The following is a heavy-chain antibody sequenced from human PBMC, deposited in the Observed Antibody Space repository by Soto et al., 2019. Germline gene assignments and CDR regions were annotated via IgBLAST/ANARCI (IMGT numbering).Heavy chain of an antibody. Sequence: ASVKVSCKAPGYTFTSYGVSWVRQAPGQGLEWLGWISAYNDDTNYPQKLQGRVTMATDTSTSTAYMELRSLTSDDTAVYYCARDRVTIFDRDGMDVWGQGTPVTVSS. J-gene: IGHJ6*02. CDR3: ARDRVTIFDRDGMDV. CDR2: ISAYNDDT. CDR1: GYTFTSYG. D-gene: IGHD3-3*01. V-gene: IGHV1-18*01.